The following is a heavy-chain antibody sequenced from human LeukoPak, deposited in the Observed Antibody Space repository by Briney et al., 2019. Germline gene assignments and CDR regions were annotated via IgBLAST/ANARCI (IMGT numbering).Heavy chain of an antibody. CDR3: ARPYSNYFNWFDP. CDR2: INPNSGGT. CDR1: GYTFTVYY. D-gene: IGHD4-11*01. V-gene: IGHV1-2*02. Sequence: ASVTVSFTASGYTFTVYYMHWVRQAPGQGLEWMGWINPNSGGTNYAQKFQGRVTITRDTSISTAYMELSRLRSDDTAVYYCARPYSNYFNWFDPWGQGTLVTVSS. J-gene: IGHJ5*02.